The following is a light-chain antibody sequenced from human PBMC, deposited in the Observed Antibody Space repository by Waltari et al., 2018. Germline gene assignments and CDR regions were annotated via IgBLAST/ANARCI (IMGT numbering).Light chain of an antibody. V-gene: IGLV2-23*02. J-gene: IGLJ1*01. Sequence: QSALTQPASVSGSPGQSITVSCTGTSSDVGSYNLVSWYQHHPPKAPKLMIYEVSKRPSVVSNRFSGSKSGTTASLTISGLQPEDEADYYCCSYAGANTYVFGSGTKVTVL. CDR3: CSYAGANTYV. CDR1: SSDVGSYNL. CDR2: EVS.